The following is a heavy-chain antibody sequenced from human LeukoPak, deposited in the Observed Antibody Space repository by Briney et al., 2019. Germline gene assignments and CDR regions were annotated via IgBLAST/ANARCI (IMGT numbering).Heavy chain of an antibody. V-gene: IGHV3-48*03. CDR1: GFTFSSYE. CDR2: ISSSGSTI. J-gene: IGHJ4*02. CDR3: ARVHYNTAMVDIDY. Sequence: GGSLRLSCAASGFTFSSYEMHWVRQAPGKGLEWISYISSSGSTIYYADSVKGRFTISRDNGKNSLYLQMNSLRAEDTAVYYCARVHYNTAMVDIDYWGQGTLVTVSS. D-gene: IGHD5-18*01.